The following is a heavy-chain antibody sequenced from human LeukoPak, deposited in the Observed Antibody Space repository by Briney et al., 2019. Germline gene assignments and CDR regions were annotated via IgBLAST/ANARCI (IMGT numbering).Heavy chain of an antibody. CDR2: IRSKTDGGTT. J-gene: IGHJ4*02. D-gene: IGHD3-22*01. V-gene: IGHV3-15*01. CDR3: TTEYYYDSSGLFDY. Sequence: GSLRLSCAVSGFTFSNGWMSWVRQAPGKGLEWVGRIRSKTDGGTTDYAAPVKGRFTISRDDSKNTLYLQMNSLKTEDTAVYYCTTEYYYDSSGLFDYWGQGTLVTVSS. CDR1: GFTFSNGW.